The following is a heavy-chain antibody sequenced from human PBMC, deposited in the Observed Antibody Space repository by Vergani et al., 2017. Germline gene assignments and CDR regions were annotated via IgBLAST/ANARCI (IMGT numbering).Heavy chain of an antibody. V-gene: IGHV4-4*02. Sequence: QLQLQESGPGLVKPSETLSLTCTVSGGSISSSNWWSWVRQPPGKGLEWIGEIYHSGSTNYNPSLKSRVTISVDKSKNQFSLKLSSVTAADTAVYYCARDTYYYDSSAYHLGGQGSLVTVSS. CDR2: IYHSGST. J-gene: IGHJ4*02. CDR1: GGSISSSNW. CDR3: ARDTYYYDSSAYHL. D-gene: IGHD3-22*01.